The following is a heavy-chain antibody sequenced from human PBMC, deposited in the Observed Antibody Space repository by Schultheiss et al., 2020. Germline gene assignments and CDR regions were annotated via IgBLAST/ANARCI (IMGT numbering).Heavy chain of an antibody. CDR1: GFTFSSYG. V-gene: IGHV3-33*01. Sequence: GESLKISCAASGFTFSSYGMHWVRQAPGKGLEWVAVIWYDGSNKYYADSVKGRFTISRDNSKNTLYLQMNSLRAEDTAVYYCARRSIAAADNWFDPWGQGTLVTVSS. D-gene: IGHD6-13*01. CDR3: ARRSIAAADNWFDP. J-gene: IGHJ5*02. CDR2: IWYDGSNK.